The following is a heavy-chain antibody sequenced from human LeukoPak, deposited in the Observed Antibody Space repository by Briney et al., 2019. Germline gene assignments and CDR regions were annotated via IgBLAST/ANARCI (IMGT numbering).Heavy chain of an antibody. D-gene: IGHD4-17*01. CDR3: TRGRRSYGWFDP. Sequence: GGSLRLSCAASGFTFSSYSMSWVRQAPGKGLVWVSRISSDGSNTYYADSVKGRFTISRDTAMNTLYLQMNSLRVEDTADYYCTRGRRSYGWFDPWGQGTQVTVSS. J-gene: IGHJ5*02. CDR2: ISSDGSNT. CDR1: GFTFSSYS. V-gene: IGHV3-74*01.